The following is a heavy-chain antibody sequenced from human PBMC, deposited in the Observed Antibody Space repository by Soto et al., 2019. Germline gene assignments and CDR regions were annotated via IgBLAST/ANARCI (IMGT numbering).Heavy chain of an antibody. D-gene: IGHD6-13*01. CDR1: PNSDTRGRYF. CDR2: VIPGGST. CDR3: ERQRVLPAQYFFDE. J-gene: IGHJ4*02. Sequence: SQTLSLTCTVSPNSDTRGRYFRTWIRQPTGQGLKWIGYVIPGGSTSHKPAVKIRVTLSIDGSENQFSLVLVSMPAADTAVYSCERQRVLPAQYFFDERGQGTLIAVS. V-gene: IGHV4-61*01.